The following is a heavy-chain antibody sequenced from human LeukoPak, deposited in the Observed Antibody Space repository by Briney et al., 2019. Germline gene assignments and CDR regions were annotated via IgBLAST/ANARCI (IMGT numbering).Heavy chain of an antibody. D-gene: IGHD6-6*01. CDR1: GGTFSSYA. Sequence: ASVKVSCKASGGTFSSYAISWVRQAPGQGLEWMGGIIPIFGTANYAQKSQGRVTITADESTSTAYMELSSLRSEDTAVYYCARGRKQLGEIDYWGQGTLVTVSS. CDR3: ARGRKQLGEIDY. CDR2: IIPIFGTA. J-gene: IGHJ4*02. V-gene: IGHV1-69*01.